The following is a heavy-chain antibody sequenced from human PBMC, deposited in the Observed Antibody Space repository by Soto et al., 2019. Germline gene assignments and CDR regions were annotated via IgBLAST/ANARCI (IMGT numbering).Heavy chain of an antibody. Sequence: CGSLRLACAASGFTFSNSAMSWVRQAPGKGLEWISGISGGGGGTYFADSVKGRFTISRDNSKNTLYLQMNSLRAEDTAVYFCARGLISMIVELGAFDIWGQGTMVTVSS. J-gene: IGHJ3*02. CDR3: ARGLISMIVELGAFDI. CDR1: GFTFSNSA. D-gene: IGHD3-22*01. V-gene: IGHV3-23*01. CDR2: ISGGGGGT.